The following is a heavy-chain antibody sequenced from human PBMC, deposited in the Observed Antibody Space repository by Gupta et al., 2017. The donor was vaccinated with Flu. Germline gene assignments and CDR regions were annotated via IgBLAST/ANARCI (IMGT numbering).Heavy chain of an antibody. CDR2: ISSSSSYI. CDR3: ARGGIAVAAQNDY. Sequence: EVQLVESGGGLVKPGGSLRLSCAASGFTFSSYSMNCVRQAPGKGLEWVSSISSSSSYIYYADSVKGRFTISRDNAKNSLYLQMNSLRAEDAAVYYCARGGIAVAAQNDYWGQGTLVTVSS. CDR1: GFTFSSYS. D-gene: IGHD6-19*01. J-gene: IGHJ4*02. V-gene: IGHV3-21*01.